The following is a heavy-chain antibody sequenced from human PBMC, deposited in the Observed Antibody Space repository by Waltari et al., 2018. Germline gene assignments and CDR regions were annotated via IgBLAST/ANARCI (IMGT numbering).Heavy chain of an antibody. J-gene: IGHJ3*01. CDR3: ATYIGASLGTAAFDV. CDR1: GVSITSNRHY. CDR2: MSYSGAT. Sequence: QVQVQESGPGLVKPSETLSLTCSVSGVSITSNRHYWGWIRQPPGQGLEWIGTMSYSGATYGSPSRKSRVTISRDTSENQLSLKLGSVTAADTAVYYCATYIGASLGTAAFDVWGQGTTVTVSS. V-gene: IGHV4-39*01. D-gene: IGHD5-12*01.